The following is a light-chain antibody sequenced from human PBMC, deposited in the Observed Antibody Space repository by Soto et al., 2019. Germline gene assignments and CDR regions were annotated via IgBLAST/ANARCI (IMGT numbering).Light chain of an antibody. J-gene: IGKJ2*01. CDR2: AAS. V-gene: IGKV3-20*01. CDR3: KQYGRSPPI. CDR1: QILSPSY. Sequence: EIVLTQSPATLSLSAGERATLSCRPSQILSPSYLAWYQHKPGQGPRLLIFAASSRATGVPDRFSGSGSGKYFTLPIPRLEPKVSAIYYCKQYGRSPPILGRGTHRKIK.